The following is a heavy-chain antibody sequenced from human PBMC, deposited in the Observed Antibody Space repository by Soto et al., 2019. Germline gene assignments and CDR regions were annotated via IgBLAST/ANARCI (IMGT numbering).Heavy chain of an antibody. D-gene: IGHD3-10*01. V-gene: IGHV4-34*01. Sequence: SETLSLTCAVYGGSFSGYYWSWIRQPPGKGLEWIGEINHSGSTNYNPSLKSRVTISVDTSKNQFSLKLSSVTAADTAVYYCERVGYYGSGSYYADYWGQGTLVTVSS. CDR3: ERVGYYGSGSYYADY. CDR2: INHSGST. J-gene: IGHJ4*02. CDR1: GGSFSGYY.